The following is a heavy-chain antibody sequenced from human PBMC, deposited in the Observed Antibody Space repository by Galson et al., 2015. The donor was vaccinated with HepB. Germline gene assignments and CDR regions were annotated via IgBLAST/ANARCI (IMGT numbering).Heavy chain of an antibody. CDR3: STNTAYSSSWLDY. Sequence: SLRLSCAASGFTFSNAWMSWVRQAPGKGLEWVGRIKSKTDGGTTDYAAPVKGRFTISRDDSKNTLYLQMNSLKTEDTAVYYCSTNTAYSSSWLDYWGQGTLVTVSS. CDR1: GFTFSNAW. V-gene: IGHV3-15*01. J-gene: IGHJ4*02. D-gene: IGHD6-13*01. CDR2: IKSKTDGGTT.